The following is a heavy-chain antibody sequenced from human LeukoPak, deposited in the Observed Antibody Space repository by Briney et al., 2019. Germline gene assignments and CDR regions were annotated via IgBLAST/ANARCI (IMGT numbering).Heavy chain of an antibody. D-gene: IGHD5-24*01. CDR1: GFSLSDYW. CDR2: IKSDGDGSDT. V-gene: IGHV3-74*03. Sequence: PGGSLRLPCAASGFSLSDYWMHWVRQAPGKGLVWVSRIKSDGDGSDTMHADSVKGRFTISRDNAKNTLYLQMNSLRAEDTAVYYCGRDQLGDGYIIDYWGQGTPVTASS. CDR3: GRDQLGDGYIIDY. J-gene: IGHJ4*02.